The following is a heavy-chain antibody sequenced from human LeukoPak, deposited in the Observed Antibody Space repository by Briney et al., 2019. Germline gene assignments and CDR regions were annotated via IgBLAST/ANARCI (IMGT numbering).Heavy chain of an antibody. CDR1: GGTFSSYA. V-gene: IGHV1-69*05. J-gene: IGHJ2*01. CDR2: IIPIFGTA. Sequence: SVKVSCKASGGTFSSYAISWVRQAPGQGLEWMGGIIPIFGTANYAQKFQGRVTITTDESTSAAYMELSSLRSEDTAVYYCARDCRITIFGVVTHPGYWYFDLWGRGTLVTVSS. CDR3: ARDCRITIFGVVTHPGYWYFDL. D-gene: IGHD3-3*01.